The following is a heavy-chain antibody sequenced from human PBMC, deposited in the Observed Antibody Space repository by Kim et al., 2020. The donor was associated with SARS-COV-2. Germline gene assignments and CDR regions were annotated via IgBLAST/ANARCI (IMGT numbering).Heavy chain of an antibody. CDR2: IDPSDSYT. V-gene: IGHV5-10-1*01. CDR3: ARLVVPAAIYYYYYGMDV. J-gene: IGHJ6*02. Sequence: GESLKISCKGSGYSFTSYWISWVRQMPGKGLEWMGRIDPSDSYTNYSPSFQGHVTISADKSISTAYLQWSSLKASDTTMYYCARLVVPAAIYYYYYGMDVWGQGTTVTVSS. CDR1: GYSFTSYW. D-gene: IGHD2-2*01.